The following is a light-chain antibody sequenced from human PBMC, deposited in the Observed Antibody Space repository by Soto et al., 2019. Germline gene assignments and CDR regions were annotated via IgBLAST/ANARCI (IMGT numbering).Light chain of an antibody. CDR3: QQRSNWPYLT. CDR1: QSVSSY. J-gene: IGKJ4*01. CDR2: GAS. Sequence: EIVLTQSPATLSLSPGERATLSCRASQSVSSYLAWYQQRPGQAPRLLIYGASSRATGIPARFRGSGSGTNFTLTIASLEPDDFAVYYCQQRSNWPYLTFGGGTKVDIK. V-gene: IGKV3-11*01.